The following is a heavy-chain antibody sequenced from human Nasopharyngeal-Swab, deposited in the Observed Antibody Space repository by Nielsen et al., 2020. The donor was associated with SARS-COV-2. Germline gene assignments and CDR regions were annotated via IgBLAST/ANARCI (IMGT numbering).Heavy chain of an antibody. CDR3: ARDRITFGGVIVRGDAFDI. V-gene: IGHV3-33*01. D-gene: IGHD3-16*02. J-gene: IGHJ3*02. Sequence: WIRQPPGKGLEWVAVIWYDGSNKYYADSVKGRFTISRDNSKNTLYLQMNSLRAEETDVYYCARDRITFGGVIVRGDAFDIWGQGTMVTVSS. CDR2: IWYDGSNK.